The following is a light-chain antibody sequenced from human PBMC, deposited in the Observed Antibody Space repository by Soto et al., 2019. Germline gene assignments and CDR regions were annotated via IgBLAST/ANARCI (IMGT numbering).Light chain of an antibody. J-gene: IGKJ1*01. V-gene: IGKV3-20*01. CDR1: QSVGASF. CDR2: GAS. CDR3: QQCGTSPWT. Sequence: IVLTQSPGTLSLSPGERATLSCRASQSVGASFLAWYQQNPGQAPRLLIYGASVRATGIPDRFSGSGSGTDFTLIISRLEPEDFGVYFCQQCGTSPWTFGQGTKVEI.